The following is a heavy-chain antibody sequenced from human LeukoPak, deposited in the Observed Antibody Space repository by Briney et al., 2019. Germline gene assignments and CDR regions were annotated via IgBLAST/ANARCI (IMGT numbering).Heavy chain of an antibody. CDR3: ARDRGDYDYVWGSYRYIRLFDY. V-gene: IGHV1-18*04. CDR2: ISAYNGNT. J-gene: IGHJ4*02. Sequence: ASVKVSCKASGYTFTSYGISWVRQAPGQGLEWMGWISAYNGNTNYAQKLQGRVTMTTDTSTSKACMELRSLRSDDTVVYYCARDRGDYDYVWGSYRYIRLFDYWGQGTLVTVSS. CDR1: GYTFTSYG. D-gene: IGHD3-16*02.